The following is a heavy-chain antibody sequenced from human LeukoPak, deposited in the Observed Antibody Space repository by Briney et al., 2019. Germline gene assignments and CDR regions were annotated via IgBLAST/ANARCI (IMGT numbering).Heavy chain of an antibody. J-gene: IGHJ4*02. CDR2: IYTGGST. CDR1: GFTVSSNY. CDR3: AKGPNFGSWRAVHY. Sequence: GGSLRLSCAASGFTVSSNYMSWVRQAPGKGLEWVSVIYTGGSTYYADSVKGRFTISKDNSKNTLYLQMNSLRTDDTAIYYCAKGPNFGSWRAVHYWGQGSLVTVSS. D-gene: IGHD3-10*01. V-gene: IGHV3-66*01.